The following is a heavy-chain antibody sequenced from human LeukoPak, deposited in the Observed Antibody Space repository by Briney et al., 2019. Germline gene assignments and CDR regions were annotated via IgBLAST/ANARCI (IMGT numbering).Heavy chain of an antibody. CDR3: ARDGDILTGHYPHYYMDV. V-gene: IGHV3-21*01. D-gene: IGHD3-9*01. CDR2: ISSSSSYI. CDR1: GFTFSSYS. J-gene: IGHJ6*03. Sequence: GGSLRLSCAASGFTFSSYSMNWVRQAPGKGLEWVSSISSSSSYIYYADSVKGRLTISRDNAKNSLYLQMNSLRAEDTAVYYCARDGDILTGHYPHYYMDVWGKGTTVTVSS.